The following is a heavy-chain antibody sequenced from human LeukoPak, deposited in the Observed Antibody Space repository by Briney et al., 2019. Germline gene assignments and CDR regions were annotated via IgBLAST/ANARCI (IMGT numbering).Heavy chain of an antibody. J-gene: IGHJ3*02. Sequence: ASVKVSCKASGGTFSSYTISWVRQAPGQGLEWMERIIPILGIANYAQKFQGRVTITADKSTSTAYMELSSLRSEDTAVYYCARSYGVGAFDIWGQGTMVTVSS. CDR2: IIPILGIA. D-gene: IGHD3-10*01. CDR3: ARSYGVGAFDI. CDR1: GGTFSSYT. V-gene: IGHV1-69*02.